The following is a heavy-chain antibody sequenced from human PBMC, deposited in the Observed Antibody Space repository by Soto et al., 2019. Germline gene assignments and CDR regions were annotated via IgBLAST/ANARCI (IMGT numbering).Heavy chain of an antibody. CDR2: INHSGST. V-gene: IGHV4-34*01. CDR1: GGSFSGYY. D-gene: IGHD6-13*01. Sequence: SETLSLTCAVYGGSFSGYYWSWIRQPPGKGLEWIGEINHSGSTTYNPSLKSRVTISVDTSKNQFSLKLSSVTAADTAVYYCAGLIAAADYYYGMDVWGQGTTVTVSS. CDR3: AGLIAAADYYYGMDV. J-gene: IGHJ6*02.